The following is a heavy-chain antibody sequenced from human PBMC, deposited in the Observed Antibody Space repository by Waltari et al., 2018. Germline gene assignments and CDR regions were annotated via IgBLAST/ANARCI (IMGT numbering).Heavy chain of an antibody. CDR2: FYRYGDT. Sequence: QLQLQESGPGLVKPPATLSLTRTVPGSSSSSTYQWGWIRQSPGKGLEWIATFYRYGDTYYNPSLKSRVSISVDTSETQFSLKLSSVTAADTAVYYCARRPIATPDFSFDIWGHGTMVSVSS. J-gene: IGHJ3*02. CDR1: GSSSSSTYQ. CDR3: ARRPIATPDFSFDI. D-gene: IGHD2-21*01. V-gene: IGHV4-38-2*02.